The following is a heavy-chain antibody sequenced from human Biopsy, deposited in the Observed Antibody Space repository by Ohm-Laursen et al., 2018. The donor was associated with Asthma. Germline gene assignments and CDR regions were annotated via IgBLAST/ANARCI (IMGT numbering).Heavy chain of an antibody. V-gene: IGHV1-3*01. CDR2: INAGNGNT. J-gene: IGHJ4*02. D-gene: IGHD3-22*01. Sequence: SVKVSCKASGYTFTSYAMHWVRQAPGQRLEWMGWINAGNGNTKYSQKFQGRVTITRDTSASTAYMELSSPRSEDTAVYYCARPYYDSSGYYYENLSFDYWGQGTLVTVSS. CDR1: GYTFTSYA. CDR3: ARPYYDSSGYYYENLSFDY.